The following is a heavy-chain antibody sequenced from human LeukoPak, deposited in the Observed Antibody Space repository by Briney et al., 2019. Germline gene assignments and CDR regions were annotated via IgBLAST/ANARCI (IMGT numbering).Heavy chain of an antibody. V-gene: IGHV1-46*01. CDR1: GYTFTSYY. CDR2: INPSSGST. J-gene: IGHJ4*02. Sequence: ASVKVSCKASGYTFTSYYMHWVRQAPGQGLEWMGIINPSSGSTSHAQRFQGRVTMTRDTSTSTVYMELSSLRSEDTAVYYCARRADGDEGYFDYWGQGTLVTVSS. CDR3: ARRADGDEGYFDY. D-gene: IGHD4-17*01.